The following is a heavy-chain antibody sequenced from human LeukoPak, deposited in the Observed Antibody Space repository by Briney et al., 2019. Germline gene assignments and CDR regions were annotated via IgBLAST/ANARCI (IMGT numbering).Heavy chain of an antibody. D-gene: IGHD3-9*01. Sequence: ASVKVSCKASGYTFTGYSIHWVRQAPGQGLEWMGWINSNNAGTKYAQNFQGRVTMTRDTSISTAYMELSRLRSDDTAVYYCARWGMDILTGYYMRGDFDYWGQGTLVTVSS. V-gene: IGHV1-2*02. CDR3: ARWGMDILTGYYMRGDFDY. CDR1: GYTFTGYS. CDR2: INSNNAGT. J-gene: IGHJ4*02.